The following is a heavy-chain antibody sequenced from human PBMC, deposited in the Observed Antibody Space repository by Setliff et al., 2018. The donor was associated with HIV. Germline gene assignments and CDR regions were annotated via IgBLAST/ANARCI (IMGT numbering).Heavy chain of an antibody. CDR1: GYSISSGNY. D-gene: IGHD1-26*01. V-gene: IGHV4-38-2*01. CDR3: ARHVTGAAYWNFFDY. Sequence: PAETLSLTCAVFGYSISSGNYWGWIRQPPGKGLEWFGSYYHTGSTYYNPSLKSRVTMYVDTSKNQFSLKVSSVTAADTAVYYCARHVTGAAYWNFFDYWGQGTLVTVSS. CDR2: YYHTGST. J-gene: IGHJ4*02.